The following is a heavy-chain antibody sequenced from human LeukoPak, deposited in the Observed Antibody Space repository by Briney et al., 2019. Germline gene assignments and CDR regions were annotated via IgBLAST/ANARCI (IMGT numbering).Heavy chain of an antibody. Sequence: ASVMVSCKTAGYTFTDYYMHWVRQAPGQGLEWMGWINPNSGGTNYAQKFQGRVTMTRDTSISTAYMELSKLRPDDTAVYYCARCIVGTSWRGPYGMDVWGQGTTVTVSS. D-gene: IGHD2-2*01. CDR2: INPNSGGT. J-gene: IGHJ6*02. V-gene: IGHV1-2*02. CDR3: ARCIVGTSWRGPYGMDV. CDR1: GYTFTDYY.